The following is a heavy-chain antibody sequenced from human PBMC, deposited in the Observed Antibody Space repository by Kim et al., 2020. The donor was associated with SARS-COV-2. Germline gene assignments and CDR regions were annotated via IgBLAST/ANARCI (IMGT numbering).Heavy chain of an antibody. CDR1: GTFSSDA. CDR3: ARDQLAAAGNNWFDP. J-gene: IGHJ5*02. Sequence: GTFSSDAISGVRQAPGQGLEWMGRIIPILGIANYAQKFQGRGPITADKSTSTAYMELSSLRSEDTAVYYCARDQLAAAGNNWFDPWGQGTLAT. D-gene: IGHD6-13*01. V-gene: IGHV1-69*04. CDR2: IIPILGIA.